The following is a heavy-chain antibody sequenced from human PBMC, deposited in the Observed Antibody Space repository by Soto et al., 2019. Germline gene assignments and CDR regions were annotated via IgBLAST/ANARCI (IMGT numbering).Heavy chain of an antibody. V-gene: IGHV3-30-3*01. CDR1: GFTFSSYA. CDR2: ISYDGSNK. CDR3: ARDYSSSWYDYYYYYGMDV. D-gene: IGHD6-13*01. Sequence: QPGGSLRLSCAASGFTFSSYAMHWVRQTPGKGLEWVAVISYDGSNKYYADSVKGRFTISRDNSKNTLYLQMNSLRAEDTAVYYCARDYSSSWYDYYYYYGMDVWGQGTTVTVSS. J-gene: IGHJ6*02.